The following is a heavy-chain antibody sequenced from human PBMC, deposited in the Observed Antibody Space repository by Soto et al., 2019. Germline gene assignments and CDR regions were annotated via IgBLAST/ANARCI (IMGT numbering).Heavy chain of an antibody. V-gene: IGHV4-30-2*01. D-gene: IGHD1-1*01. Sequence: KTSETPSLTCAVSGGSISSGGYSWSWIRQPPGKGLEWIGYIYHSGSTYYNPSLKSRVTISVDRSKNQFSLKLSSVTAADTAVYYCARALGNWKTFFLDYWGQGTLVTVSS. CDR3: ARALGNWKTFFLDY. CDR2: IYHSGST. J-gene: IGHJ4*02. CDR1: GGSISSGGYS.